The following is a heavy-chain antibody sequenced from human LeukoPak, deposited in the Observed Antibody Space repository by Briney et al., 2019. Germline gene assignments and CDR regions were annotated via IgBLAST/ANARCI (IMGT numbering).Heavy chain of an antibody. CDR1: GGSFGGYY. D-gene: IGHD1-20*01. CDR2: INHSGST. Sequence: PSETLSLTCAVYGGSFGGYYWSWIRQPPGKGLEWIGEINHSGSTNYNPSLKSRVTISVDTSKNQFSLKLSSVTAADTAEYYCARDGYNWNDRWFDPWGQGTLVTDSS. CDR3: ARDGYNWNDRWFDP. V-gene: IGHV4-34*01. J-gene: IGHJ5*02.